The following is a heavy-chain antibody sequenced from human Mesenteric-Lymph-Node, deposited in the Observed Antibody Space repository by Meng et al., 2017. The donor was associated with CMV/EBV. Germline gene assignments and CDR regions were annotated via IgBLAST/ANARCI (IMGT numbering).Heavy chain of an antibody. J-gene: IGHJ4*02. Sequence: GGSLRLSCAATGFIFSNYGMHWVRQAPGKGLEWVAFISYEGSIQKYADSVKGRFTISRDNSNNTLYLEVNSLRTEDTAIYYCAREYDLLTNVDYWGQGTLVTVSS. V-gene: IGHV3-30*03. CDR2: ISYEGSIQ. D-gene: IGHD3-9*01. CDR3: AREYDLLTNVDY. CDR1: GFIFSNYG.